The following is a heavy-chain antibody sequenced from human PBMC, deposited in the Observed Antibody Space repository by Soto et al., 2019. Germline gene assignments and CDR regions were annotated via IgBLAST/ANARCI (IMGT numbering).Heavy chain of an antibody. J-gene: IGHJ4*02. CDR3: ARDGDVDY. D-gene: IGHD3-3*01. CDR1: GFTFSSYS. CDR2: ISSSSSTI. Sequence: EVQLVESGGGLVQPGGSLRLSGAASGFTFSSYSMNWVRQAPGKGLEWLSYISSSSSTIYYADSVKGRFTISRDNAKNSLYLQMSSLRDEDTAVYYCARDGDVDYWGQGILVTVSS. V-gene: IGHV3-48*02.